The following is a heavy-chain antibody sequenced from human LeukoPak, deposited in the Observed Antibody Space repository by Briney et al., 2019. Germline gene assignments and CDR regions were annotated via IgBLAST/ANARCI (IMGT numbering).Heavy chain of an antibody. D-gene: IGHD4-17*01. V-gene: IGHV4-59*08. J-gene: IGHJ4*02. CDR1: GGSISSYY. Sequence: SETLSLTCTVSGGSISSYYWSWIRQPPGKGLEWIGYIYYSGSTNYNPSLKSRVTISVDTSKNQFSLKLSSVTAADTAVYYCARLTTVTTYYFDYWGQGTLVTVSS. CDR3: ARLTTVTTYYFDY. CDR2: IYYSGST.